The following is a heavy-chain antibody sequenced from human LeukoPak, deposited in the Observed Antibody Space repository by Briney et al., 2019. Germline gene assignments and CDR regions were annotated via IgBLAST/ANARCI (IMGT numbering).Heavy chain of an antibody. CDR3: AKGAYDYIEMGYFDY. D-gene: IGHD5-12*01. CDR1: GFSLSNSA. CDR2: IVASSGST. V-gene: IGHV3-23*01. J-gene: IGHJ4*02. Sequence: GGSLGLSCAASGFSLSNSAMSWVRQAPGKGLEWLSLIVASSGSTFYADSVKGRFTISRGNSKNTLYLQMNSLRADDTAVYYCAKGAYDYIEMGYFDYWGQGTLVTVSS.